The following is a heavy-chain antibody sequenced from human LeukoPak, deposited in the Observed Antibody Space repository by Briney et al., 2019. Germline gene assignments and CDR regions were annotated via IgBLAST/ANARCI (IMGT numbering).Heavy chain of an antibody. Sequence: GASVKVSCKASGYTFTGYYIHWVRQAPGQGLEWMGWINPNSGGTNYAQKFQGRVTMTTDTSTSTAYMELRSLRSDDTAVYYCARDSLWFGDLAPDYWGQGTLVTVSS. D-gene: IGHD3-10*01. J-gene: IGHJ4*02. CDR3: ARDSLWFGDLAPDY. CDR2: INPNSGGT. CDR1: GYTFTGYY. V-gene: IGHV1-2*02.